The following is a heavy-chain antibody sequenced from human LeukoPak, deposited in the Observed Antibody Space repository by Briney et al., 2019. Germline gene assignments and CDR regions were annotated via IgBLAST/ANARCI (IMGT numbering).Heavy chain of an antibody. CDR3: AKDADISVELVVITSFDS. CDR2: ISWNGDST. J-gene: IGHJ4*02. Sequence: GGSLRLSCAASGFTFDDYGMSWVRQAPGKGLEWVSGISWNGDSTGYADSVKGRFTISRDNSKNMLYLQMNSLRAEDTALYYCAKDADISVELVVITSFDSWGQGTLVTISS. D-gene: IGHD3-22*01. V-gene: IGHV3-20*04. CDR1: GFTFDDYG.